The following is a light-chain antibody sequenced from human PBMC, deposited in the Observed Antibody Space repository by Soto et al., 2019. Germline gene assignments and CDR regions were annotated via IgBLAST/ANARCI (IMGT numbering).Light chain of an antibody. CDR3: QKYNRAPRT. CDR1: QGISNY. Sequence: DIQMTQSPSSLSASVGDRVTITCRASQGISNYLAGYQQKPGKVPKLLIYAASTLQSGVPSRFRGSGSGTHFTLTRSSLQPQDVATYYCQKYNRAPRTFGQGTKVQIK. CDR2: AAS. J-gene: IGKJ1*01. V-gene: IGKV1-27*01.